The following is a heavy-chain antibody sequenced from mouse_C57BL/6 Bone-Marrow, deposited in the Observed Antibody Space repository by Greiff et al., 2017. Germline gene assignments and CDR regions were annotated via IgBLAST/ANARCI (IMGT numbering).Heavy chain of an antibody. J-gene: IGHJ2*01. Sequence: QVQLKESGAELVRPGASVTLSCKASGYTFTDYEMHWVKQTPVHGLEWIGAIDPETGGTAYNQKFTGKAILTADKSSSTAYMELRSLTSEDSAVYYCTSSAPFTTLVDFDYWGQGTTLTVSS. V-gene: IGHV1-15*01. CDR2: IDPETGGT. CDR1: GYTFTDYE. CDR3: TSSAPFTTLVDFDY. D-gene: IGHD1-1*01.